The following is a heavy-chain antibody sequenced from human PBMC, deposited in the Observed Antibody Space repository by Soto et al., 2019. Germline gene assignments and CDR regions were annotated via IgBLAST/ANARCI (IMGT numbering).Heavy chain of an antibody. V-gene: IGHV3-23*01. J-gene: IGHJ4*02. CDR3: TSTYSSNWYAGN. CDR2: IGGTGART. CDR1: GFAFSFYA. D-gene: IGHD6-13*01. Sequence: PGGSLRLSCVGSGFAFSFYAMTWVRQAPGKGLEWVSGIGGTGARTHYADSVKARFTISSDNSKNTLYLQMNSLRAEDTAVYYCTSTYSSNWYAGNWGQGTLVTVSS.